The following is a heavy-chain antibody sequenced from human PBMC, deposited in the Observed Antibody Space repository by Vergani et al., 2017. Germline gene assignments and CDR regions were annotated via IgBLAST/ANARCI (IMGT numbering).Heavy chain of an antibody. CDR1: GVSIPSGNFH. J-gene: IGHJ5*02. V-gene: IGHV4-61*02. CDR2: VYPSGTT. CDR3: AGGETRTDWFDP. D-gene: IGHD3-16*01. Sequence: QVQLHESGPGLVKPSETLSLTCAVSGVSIPSGNFHWICIRQPAGLRLEWMGRVYPSGTTNYNPSLNGRVTISVDKSKNLLSLRLTSVTAADTAVYYCAGGETRTDWFDPWGQGTLVTVSS.